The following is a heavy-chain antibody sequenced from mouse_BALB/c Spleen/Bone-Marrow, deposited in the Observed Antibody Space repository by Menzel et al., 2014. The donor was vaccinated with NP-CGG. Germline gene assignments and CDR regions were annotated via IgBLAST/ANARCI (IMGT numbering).Heavy chain of an antibody. J-gene: IGHJ3*01. Sequence: QVQLQQSGAELVKPGASVKLSCKSSGYTFTSYYMYWVKQRPGQGLEWIGGINPSNGGTNYNEKFKSKATLTVDKSSSTAYMQLSSLTSEDSAVYYCTREGTVFADWGQGTLVTVSA. CDR2: INPSNGGT. V-gene: IGHV1S81*02. CDR1: GYTFTSYY. CDR3: TREGTVFAD. D-gene: IGHD1-1*01.